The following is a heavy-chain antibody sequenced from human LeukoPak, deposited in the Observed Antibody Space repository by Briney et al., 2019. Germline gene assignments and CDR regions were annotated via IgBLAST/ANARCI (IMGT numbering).Heavy chain of an antibody. CDR3: ARVDSSGYDAFDI. J-gene: IGHJ3*02. CDR2: IIPILGIA. D-gene: IGHD3-22*01. V-gene: IGHV1-69*04. CDR1: GGTFSSYA. Sequence: SVKVSCKASGGTFSSYAISWVRQAPGQGLEWMGRIIPILGIANYAQKFQGRVTMTRDTSTSTVYMELSSLRSEDTAVYYCARVDSSGYDAFDIWGQGTMVTVSS.